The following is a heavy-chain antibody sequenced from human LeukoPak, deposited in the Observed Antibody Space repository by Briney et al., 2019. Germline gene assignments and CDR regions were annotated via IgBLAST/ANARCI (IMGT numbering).Heavy chain of an antibody. J-gene: IGHJ4*02. D-gene: IGHD5-24*01. CDR2: IYDSGST. CDR1: GGSIRSSYYY. CDR3: ARQRWLQFLDY. V-gene: IGHV4-39*01. Sequence: PSETLSLTCTVSGGSIRSSYYYWGWFRQPPGKGLEWIGSIYDSGSTYYNPSLKSRVTISVDSSKNQFSLKLSSVTAADTAVYYCARQRWLQFLDYWGQGTLVTVSS.